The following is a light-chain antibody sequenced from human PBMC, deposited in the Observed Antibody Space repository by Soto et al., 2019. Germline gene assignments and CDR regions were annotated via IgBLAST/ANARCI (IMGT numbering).Light chain of an antibody. CDR3: AAWDDSLRGFWV. J-gene: IGLJ3*02. CDR2: RNN. V-gene: IGLV1-47*01. CDR1: SSNIGSNY. Sequence: QSVLTQPPSASGTPGQRVTISCSGSSSNIGSNYVYWYQQLPGTGPKLLIYRNNQRPSGVPDRFSSSMSGTSASLSISGLRSKDEAEYYCAAWDDSLRGFWVFGGGTKVTVL.